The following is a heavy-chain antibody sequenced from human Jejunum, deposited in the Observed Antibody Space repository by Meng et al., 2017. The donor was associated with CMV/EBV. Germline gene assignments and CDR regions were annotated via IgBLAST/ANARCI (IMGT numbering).Heavy chain of an antibody. CDR2: IAPSSGGT. CDR3: VRANLGSADY. D-gene: IGHD7-27*01. CDR1: GYTFTGYY. J-gene: IGHJ4*02. Sequence: QGPVVETGDEGKKPGASVKVSCKASGYTFTGYYMHWLRQAPGQGLEWVGRIAPSSGGTTYAQKFQGRVTMTRDTSISTAYMELSSLRSDDAAIYYCVRANLGSADYWGQGTLVTVSS. V-gene: IGHV1-2*06.